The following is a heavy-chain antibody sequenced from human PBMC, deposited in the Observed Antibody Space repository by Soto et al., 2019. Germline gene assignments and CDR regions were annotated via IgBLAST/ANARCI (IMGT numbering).Heavy chain of an antibody. CDR2: INHSGST. D-gene: IGHD6-13*01. CDR1: GGSFSGYY. J-gene: IGHJ5*02. V-gene: IGHV4-34*01. Sequence: QVQLQQWGAGLLKPSETLSLTCAVYGGSFSGYYWSWIRQPPGKGLEWIGEINHSGSTNYNPSLKSRVTISVDTSKNQFSLKLSSVTAADTAVYYCARGLQQLAYYWFDPWGQGTLVTVSS. CDR3: ARGLQQLAYYWFDP.